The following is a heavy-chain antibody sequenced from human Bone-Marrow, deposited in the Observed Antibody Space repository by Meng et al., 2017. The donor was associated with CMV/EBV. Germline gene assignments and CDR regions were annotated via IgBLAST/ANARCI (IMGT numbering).Heavy chain of an antibody. V-gene: IGHV5-51*01. CDR1: GYSFTSYW. J-gene: IGHJ3*02. D-gene: IGHD3-3*01. CDR3: ARQKAGFWSGYPAFDI. CDR2: IYPGDSDT. Sequence: KVSCKGSGYSFTSYWIGWVRQMPGKGLEWMGIIYPGDSDTRYSPSFQGQVTISADKSIRTAYLQWSSLKASDTAMYYCARQKAGFWSGYPAFDIWGQGTVVTVSS.